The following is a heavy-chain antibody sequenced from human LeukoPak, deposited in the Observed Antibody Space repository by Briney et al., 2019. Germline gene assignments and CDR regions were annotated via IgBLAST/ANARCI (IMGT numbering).Heavy chain of an antibody. CDR3: AKDAADTAMVSWYYYYGMDV. J-gene: IGHJ6*02. V-gene: IGHV3-30*18. CDR2: ISYDGSNK. Sequence: PGGSLRLSCAASGFTFSSYGMHWVRQAPGKGLEWVAVISYDGSNKYYADSVKGRFTISRDNSKNTLYLQMNSLRAEDTAVYYCAKDAADTAMVSWYYYYGMDVWGQGTTVTVSS. CDR1: GFTFSSYG. D-gene: IGHD5-18*01.